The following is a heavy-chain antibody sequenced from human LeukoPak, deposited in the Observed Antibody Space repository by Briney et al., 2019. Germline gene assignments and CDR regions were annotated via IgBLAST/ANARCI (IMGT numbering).Heavy chain of an antibody. CDR1: GASIRRSTYY. D-gene: IGHD4-17*01. J-gene: IGHJ5*02. CDR2: VFRTGTA. Sequence: SETLSLTCSVSGASIRRSTYYWGWIRQPPGKGLEWIGSVFRTGTAYYNPSLRSRVTVSVDTSKNQFSLKLSSVTATDTAVYYCTKSDVGDYGTWGQGTLVIVSS. V-gene: IGHV4-39*01. CDR3: TKSDVGDYGT.